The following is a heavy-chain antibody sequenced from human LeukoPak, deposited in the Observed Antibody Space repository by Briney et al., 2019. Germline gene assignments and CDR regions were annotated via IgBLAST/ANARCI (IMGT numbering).Heavy chain of an antibody. D-gene: IGHD2-2*01. Sequence: GASVKVSCKASGYTFTSYYMHWVRQAPGQGLEWMGIINPSGGSTSYAQKFQGRVTMTRDTSTSTVYMELSSLRSEDTAVYYCARVVVVPAATKQYYYGMDVWGQGTTVTVSS. V-gene: IGHV1-46*01. CDR1: GYTFTSYY. J-gene: IGHJ6*02. CDR2: INPSGGST. CDR3: ARVVVVPAATKQYYYGMDV.